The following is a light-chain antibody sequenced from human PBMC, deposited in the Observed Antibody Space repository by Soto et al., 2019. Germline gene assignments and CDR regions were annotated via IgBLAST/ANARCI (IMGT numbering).Light chain of an antibody. J-gene: IGLJ1*01. V-gene: IGLV2-14*01. CDR1: SSDVGDYNY. CDR3: SSYTSSSTYV. Sequence: QSVLTQPASVSGSPGQSITISCTGNSSDVGDYNYVSWYQQHPGKAPKLMIYEVNNRPSGVSNRFSGSKSGNTASLTISGLQAEDEADYYCSSYTSSSTYVFGTGTKLTVL. CDR2: EVN.